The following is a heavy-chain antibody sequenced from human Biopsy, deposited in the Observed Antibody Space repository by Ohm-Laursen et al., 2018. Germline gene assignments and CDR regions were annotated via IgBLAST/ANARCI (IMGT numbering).Heavy chain of an antibody. Sequence: TLSLTCTVSGGSISSYYWNWIRKPPGKGRGGIGYIYYSGTTAYNPSLKGRVTMSVNTSKKQFSLRLSSVTAADTAVHYCASAGYNPDWNFDLWGRGTRVTVSS. CDR3: ASAGYNPDWNFDL. D-gene: IGHD5-24*01. J-gene: IGHJ2*01. CDR1: GGSISSYY. CDR2: IYYSGTT. V-gene: IGHV4-59*12.